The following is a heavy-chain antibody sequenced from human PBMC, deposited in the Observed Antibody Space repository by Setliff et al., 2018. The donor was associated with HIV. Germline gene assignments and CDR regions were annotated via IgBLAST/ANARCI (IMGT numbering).Heavy chain of an antibody. CDR3: AKSGYCGSSTCRNYFYYMDV. CDR2: ISGSGIST. J-gene: IGHJ6*03. V-gene: IGHV3-23*01. CDR1: GFTFSSYA. Sequence: GGSLRLSCAASGFTFSSYAMSWVRQAPGKGLAWVSGISGSGISTYNADSVKGRFTISRDNSNNTLYLQMNSLRAEDTAVYYCAKSGYCGSSTCRNYFYYMDVWGKGTTVTVSS. D-gene: IGHD2-2*01.